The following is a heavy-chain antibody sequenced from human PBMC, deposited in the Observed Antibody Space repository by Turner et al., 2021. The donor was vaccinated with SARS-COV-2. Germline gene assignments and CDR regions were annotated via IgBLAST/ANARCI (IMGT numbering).Heavy chain of an antibody. D-gene: IGHD3-10*01. CDR1: GFTFDDYA. CDR3: ARGSGSSDY. V-gene: IGHV3-9*01. J-gene: IGHJ4*02. CDR2: ISWNSGTI. Sequence: EVQLVESGGGLVQPGRSLRLSCAASGFTFDDYAMHWVRQAPGKGLEWVSGISWNSGTIGYADSVKGRFIISRDNAKNSLYLQMNRLRAEDTAFYHCARGSGSSDYWGQGTLVIVSS.